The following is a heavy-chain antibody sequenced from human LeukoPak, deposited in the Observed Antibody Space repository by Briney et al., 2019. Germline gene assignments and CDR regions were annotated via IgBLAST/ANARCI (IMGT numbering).Heavy chain of an antibody. CDR2: TWNDGSNK. Sequence: PGGSLRLSCAASGFTFSSFSMHWVRQAPGKGLEWVALTWNDGSNKYYADSVKGRFTISRDNSTNTLYLQMNSLGGEDTAVYYCARDRGYTYGHPCDYWGQGTLVSVSS. CDR3: ARDRGYTYGHPCDY. D-gene: IGHD5-18*01. J-gene: IGHJ4*02. V-gene: IGHV3-33*08. CDR1: GFTFSSFS.